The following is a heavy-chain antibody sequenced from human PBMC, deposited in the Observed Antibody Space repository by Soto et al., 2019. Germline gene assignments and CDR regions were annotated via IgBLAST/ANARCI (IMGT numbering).Heavy chain of an antibody. Sequence: GGSLRLSCAASGLTFSSYAMSWVRQAPGKGLEWVSAISGSGGSTYYADSVKGRFTISRDNSKNTLYLQMNSLRAEDTAVYYCAKDLVRTPFSGGNALDYWGQGTLVTGSS. CDR3: AKDLVRTPFSGGNALDY. J-gene: IGHJ4*02. V-gene: IGHV3-23*01. CDR1: GLTFSSYA. D-gene: IGHD2-15*01. CDR2: ISGSGGST.